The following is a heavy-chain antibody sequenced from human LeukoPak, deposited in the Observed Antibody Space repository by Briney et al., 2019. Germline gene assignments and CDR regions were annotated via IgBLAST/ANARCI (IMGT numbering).Heavy chain of an antibody. CDR3: ARGNAMVTGGLDH. J-gene: IGHJ5*02. Sequence: GGSLRLSCAASGFTFSSYEMNWVRQAPGKGLEWVPVIYSGGSTYYADSVKGRFTISRDNSKNTLYLQMNSLRAEDTAVYYCARGNAMVTGGLDHWGQGTLVTVSS. CDR1: GFTFSSYE. CDR2: IYSGGST. D-gene: IGHD4-23*01. V-gene: IGHV3-53*01.